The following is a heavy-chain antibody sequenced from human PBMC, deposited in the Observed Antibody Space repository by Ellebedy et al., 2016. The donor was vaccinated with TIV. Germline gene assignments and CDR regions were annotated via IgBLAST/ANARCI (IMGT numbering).Heavy chain of an antibody. CDR3: ARGRSGTYIHHAFDD. V-gene: IGHV3-23*01. D-gene: IGHD1-14*01. CDR2: ISSTGSRT. Sequence: GESLKISCAASGYTFSSYAMSWVRQAPGKGLEWVSNISSTGSRTYYADSVEGRFIISRDNSKKTLYLQMNSLRVEDTAIYYCARGRSGTYIHHAFDDWGQGTLVTVSS. CDR1: GYTFSSYA. J-gene: IGHJ4*02.